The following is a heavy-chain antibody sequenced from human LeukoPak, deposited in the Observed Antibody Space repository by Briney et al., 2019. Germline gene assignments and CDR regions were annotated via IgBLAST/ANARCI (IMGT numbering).Heavy chain of an antibody. V-gene: IGHV3-43*01. CDR2: ITWDGGST. J-gene: IGHJ4*02. D-gene: IGHD6-19*01. Sequence: GGSLRLSCAASGFTFDDYTMHWVRQAPGKGLEWVSLITWDGGSTYYADSVKGRFTISRDNSKNSLYLQMNSLRTEDTALYYCAKDIKYSSGWYAVDYWGQGTLVTVSS. CDR1: GFTFDDYT. CDR3: AKDIKYSSGWYAVDY.